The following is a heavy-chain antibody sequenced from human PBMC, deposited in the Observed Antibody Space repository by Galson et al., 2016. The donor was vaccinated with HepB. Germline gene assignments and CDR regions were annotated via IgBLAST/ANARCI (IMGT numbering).Heavy chain of an antibody. CDR1: GYSFTNNW. J-gene: IGHJ3*02. Sequence: QSGAEVTEPGESLRISCEGSGYSFTNNWIGWVRQMPGKGLEWMGIINPVDSETRYSPSLEGQVTISADKSIKTAYLQWNSLKASDTAMYYCARLLHGSWADTFDIWGQGTMVTVSS. CDR3: ARLLHGSWADTFDI. CDR2: INPVDSET. V-gene: IGHV5-51*01. D-gene: IGHD2-15*01.